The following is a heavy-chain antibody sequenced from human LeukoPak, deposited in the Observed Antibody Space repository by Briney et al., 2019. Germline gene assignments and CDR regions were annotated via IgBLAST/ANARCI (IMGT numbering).Heavy chain of an antibody. CDR3: ARDGIAVAGRIYYYGMDV. CDR2: INPNSGGT. J-gene: IGHJ6*02. V-gene: IGHV1-2*02. CDR1: GYTFTGYY. D-gene: IGHD6-19*01. Sequence: GASVKVSCKASGYTFTGYYMHWVRRAPGQGLEWMGWINPNSGGTNYAQKFQGRVTMTRDTSISTAYMELSRLRSDDTAVYYCARDGIAVAGRIYYYGMDVWGQGTTVTVSS.